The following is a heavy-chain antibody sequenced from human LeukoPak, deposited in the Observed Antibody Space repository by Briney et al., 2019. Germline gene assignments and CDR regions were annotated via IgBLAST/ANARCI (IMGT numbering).Heavy chain of an antibody. V-gene: IGHV4-59*08. J-gene: IGHJ4*02. D-gene: IGHD3-10*01. CDR3: ARGAPTYYYGSGSYYNPYYFDY. CDR2: IYYSGST. Sequence: SETLSLTCTVSGGSISSYYWSWIRQPPGKGLEWIGYIYYSGSTNYNPSLKSRVAISVDTSKNQFSLKLRSVTTADTAVYYCARGAPTYYYGSGSYYNPYYFDYWGQGTLVTVSS. CDR1: GGSISSYY.